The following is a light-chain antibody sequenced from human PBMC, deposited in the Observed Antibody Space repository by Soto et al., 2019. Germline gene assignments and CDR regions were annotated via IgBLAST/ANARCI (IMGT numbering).Light chain of an antibody. CDR1: QSVLYSSNNKNY. Sequence: DILMTQSPDSLAVSLGERATINCKSSQSVLYSSNNKNYLAWYQQKPGQPPRLLIYWAATRESGVPDRFSGSGSGTDFTLTISSLQAGDVAVYYCQQYYSPPPTFGQGTKVAIK. CDR2: WAA. J-gene: IGKJ1*01. V-gene: IGKV4-1*01. CDR3: QQYYSPPPT.